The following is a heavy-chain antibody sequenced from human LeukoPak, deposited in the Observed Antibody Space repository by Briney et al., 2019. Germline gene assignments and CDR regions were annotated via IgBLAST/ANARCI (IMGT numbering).Heavy chain of an antibody. V-gene: IGHV4-34*01. CDR2: ITHSGST. CDR1: GGSFSGYY. Sequence: SETLSLTCAVYGGSFSGYYWSWIRQPTGKGLEWIGEITHSGSTNYNPSLKSRVTISVDTSKNQFSLKLSSVTAADTAVYYCARGRTLNYYGSGSYLYYYYGMDVWGKGTTVTVSS. J-gene: IGHJ6*04. CDR3: ARGRTLNYYGSGSYLYYYYGMDV. D-gene: IGHD3-10*01.